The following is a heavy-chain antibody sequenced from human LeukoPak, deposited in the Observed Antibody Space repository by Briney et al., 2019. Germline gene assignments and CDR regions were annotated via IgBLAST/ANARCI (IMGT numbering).Heavy chain of an antibody. V-gene: IGHV3-20*04. D-gene: IGHD6-13*01. CDR3: ARDLSSSWYSLGY. J-gene: IGHJ4*02. Sequence: GESLRLSCVASGFIFSDFGMNWVRQAPGKGLEWVAGINWDGGATGYVESVKGRFTISRDNAKRFLYLQMDSLRVEDTAFYYCARDLSSSWYSLGYWGQGTQVIVSS. CDR1: GFIFSDFG. CDR2: INWDGGAT.